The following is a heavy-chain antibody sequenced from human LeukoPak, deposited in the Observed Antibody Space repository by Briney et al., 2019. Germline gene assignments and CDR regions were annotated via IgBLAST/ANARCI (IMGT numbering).Heavy chain of an antibody. Sequence: SETLSLTCAVYGGSFSGYYWSWIRQPPGKGLEWIGEIHHSGSTNYNPSLKSRVTISVDTSKNQFSLKLSSVTAADTAVYYCARSAQGGKNPLWFDPWGQGTLVTVSS. CDR1: GGSFSGYY. CDR3: ARSAQGGKNPLWFDP. CDR2: IHHSGST. V-gene: IGHV4-34*01. D-gene: IGHD1-26*01. J-gene: IGHJ5*02.